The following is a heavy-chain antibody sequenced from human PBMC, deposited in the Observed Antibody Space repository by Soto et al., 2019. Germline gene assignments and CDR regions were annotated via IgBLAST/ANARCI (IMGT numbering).Heavy chain of an antibody. V-gene: IGHV3-15*01. Sequence: RRLSCAASGFTFSNAWISWVRQAPGKGLEWVGRIKSKTDGGTTDYAAPVKGRFTISRDDSKNTLYLQMNSPKTEDTAVYYCTTVLALYDSSGEHYFDYWGQGNLVTVSS. CDR1: GFTFSNAW. D-gene: IGHD3-22*01. CDR3: TTVLALYDSSGEHYFDY. CDR2: IKSKTDGGTT. J-gene: IGHJ4*02.